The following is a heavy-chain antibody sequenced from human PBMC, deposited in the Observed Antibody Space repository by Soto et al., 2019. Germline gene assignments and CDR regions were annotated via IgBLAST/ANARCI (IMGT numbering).Heavy chain of an antibody. CDR3: AVGMDV. V-gene: IGHV3-48*03. CDR2: ISSSGSTI. Sequence: EVQLVESGGDLVQPRGSLRLSGAASGFTLSSYEMNWIRQAPGKGLEWVSYISSSGSTIFYADSLKGRFTISRDNAKKSLFLQMNSLRGEDTAVYYCAVGMDVWCQGTTVIVSS. CDR1: GFTLSSYE. J-gene: IGHJ6*02.